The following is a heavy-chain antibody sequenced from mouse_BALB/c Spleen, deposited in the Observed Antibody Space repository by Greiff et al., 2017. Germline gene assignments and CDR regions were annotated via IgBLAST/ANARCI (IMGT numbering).Heavy chain of an antibody. CDR2: ISSGSSTI. V-gene: IGHV5-17*02. J-gene: IGHJ4*01. D-gene: IGHD3-1*01. CDR1: GFTFSSFG. Sequence: EVQLQESGGGLVQPGGSRKLSCAASGFTFSSFGMHWVRQAPEKGLEWVAYISSGSSTIYYADTVKGRFTISRDNPKNTLFLQMTSLRSEDTAMYYCARGATPYAMDYWGQGTSVTVSS. CDR3: ARGATPYAMDY.